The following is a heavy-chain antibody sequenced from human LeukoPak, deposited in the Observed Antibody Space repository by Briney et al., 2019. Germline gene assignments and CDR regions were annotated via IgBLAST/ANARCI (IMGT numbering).Heavy chain of an antibody. CDR1: GYSLTSYW. J-gene: IGHJ6*02. CDR2: IYPGESDS. CDR3: ARPGYYYGSGKDYYYYGMDV. D-gene: IGHD3-10*01. V-gene: IGHV5-51*01. Sequence: GEPLKISCKGSGYSLTSYWIGGVRQMHGKGLEWMGIIYPGESDSRYSPSFQCQVTISADKSISTAYLQWSTLKASDTAMYYCARPGYYYGSGKDYYYYGMDVWGQGTTVTVSS.